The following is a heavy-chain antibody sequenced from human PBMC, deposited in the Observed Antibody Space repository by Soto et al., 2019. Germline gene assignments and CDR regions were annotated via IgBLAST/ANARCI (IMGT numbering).Heavy chain of an antibody. CDR1: GGTFSSYA. CDR2: IIPIFGTA. Sequence: SVKVSCKASGGTFSSYASSWVRQAPGQGLEWMGGIIPIFGTANYAQKFQGRVTITADESTSTAYMELSSLRSEDTAVYYCAREDCSGGSCYGYWGQGTLVTASS. V-gene: IGHV1-69*13. D-gene: IGHD2-15*01. CDR3: AREDCSGGSCYGY. J-gene: IGHJ4*02.